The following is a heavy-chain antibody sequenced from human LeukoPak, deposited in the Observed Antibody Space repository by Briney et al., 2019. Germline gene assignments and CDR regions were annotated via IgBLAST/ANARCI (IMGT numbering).Heavy chain of an antibody. V-gene: IGHV3-33*06. J-gene: IGHJ4*02. CDR2: IWHDGSEK. CDR1: GFNFRGYG. D-gene: IGHD2-21*02. CDR3: AKDRGDYPPYFDH. Sequence: PGRSLRLSCAASGFNFRGYGMHWVRQAPGKGLEWVAVIWHDGSEKNYRDPVKGRFTISRDNSKNMVYLQMNNLQTEDTSIYYCAKDRGDYPPYFDHWGQGTLVTVSS.